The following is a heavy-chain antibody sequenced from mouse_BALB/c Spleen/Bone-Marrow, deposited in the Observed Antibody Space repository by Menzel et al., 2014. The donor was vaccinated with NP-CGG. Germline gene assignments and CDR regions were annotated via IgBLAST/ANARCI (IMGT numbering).Heavy chain of an antibody. CDR3: XXXXXXXXXXDX. V-gene: IGHV1-14*01. CDR1: GYTFTGYV. Sequence: EVKLMESGPELVKPGASVKMSCKASGYTFTGYVMHWVKQKPGQGXXWIGYINPYNXXTKYNEKFKGKATLTSDKSSSTAYMEXXXXXXEDSXXXXXXXXXXXXXXXDXWGXGXSVTVSS. J-gene: IGHJ4*01. CDR2: INPYNXXT.